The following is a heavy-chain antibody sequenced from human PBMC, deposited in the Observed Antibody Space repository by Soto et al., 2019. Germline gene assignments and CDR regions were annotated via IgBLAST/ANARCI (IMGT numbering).Heavy chain of an antibody. D-gene: IGHD3-3*01. CDR1: GFTFSSYS. CDR2: ISSSSSYI. CDR3: ARDRPDYDFWSGYDFYYGMDV. Sequence: GGSLRLSCAASGFTFSSYSMNWVRQAPGKGLEWVSSISSSSSYIYYADSVKGRFTISRDNAKNSLYLQMNSLRAEDTAVYYCARDRPDYDFWSGYDFYYGMDVWGQGTTVTVSS. J-gene: IGHJ6*02. V-gene: IGHV3-21*01.